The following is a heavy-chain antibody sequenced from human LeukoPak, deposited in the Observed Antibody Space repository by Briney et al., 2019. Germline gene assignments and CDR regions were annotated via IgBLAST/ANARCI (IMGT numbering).Heavy chain of an antibody. J-gene: IGHJ4*02. CDR2: INRSGST. CDR1: GGSFSGYY. V-gene: IGHV4-34*01. Sequence: SETLSLTCAVYGGSFSGYYWSWIRQPPGKGLEWIGEINRSGSTNYNPSLKSRVTISVDTSKNQFSLKLSSVTAADTAVYYCARRPLYSRPFDYWGQGTLVTVSS. CDR3: ARRPLYSRPFDY. D-gene: IGHD6-13*01.